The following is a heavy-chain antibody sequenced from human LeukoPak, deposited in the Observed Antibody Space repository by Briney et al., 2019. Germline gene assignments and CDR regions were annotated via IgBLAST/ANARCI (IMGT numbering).Heavy chain of an antibody. CDR1: GFTFSSFG. Sequence: GGSPRLSCAASGFTFSSFGMHWVRQSPGKGLEWVAVIWYDGSTKVYADSVKGRFTISRDNSRNTLYLQVNSLRAEDTAVYYCARDRYSSMWSVFEYWGQGALVTVSS. CDR2: IWYDGSTK. J-gene: IGHJ4*02. D-gene: IGHD6-13*01. V-gene: IGHV3-33*01. CDR3: ARDRYSSMWSVFEY.